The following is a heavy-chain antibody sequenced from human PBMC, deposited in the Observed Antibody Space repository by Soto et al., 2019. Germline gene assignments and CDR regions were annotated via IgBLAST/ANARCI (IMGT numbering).Heavy chain of an antibody. CDR3: ARIIGYCRNNDCSWTFDV. J-gene: IGHJ3*01. CDR1: GYSFISYW. D-gene: IGHD2-15*01. V-gene: IGHV5-51*01. Sequence: GESLKISCKTSGYSFISYWVAWVRQLPGKGLEWMGTFYPGDSTSTYSPSFQGQVTISVDTSITTAYLQLNSLKASDTAMYYCARIIGYCRNNDCSWTFDVWGQGTMVTVS. CDR2: FYPGDSTS.